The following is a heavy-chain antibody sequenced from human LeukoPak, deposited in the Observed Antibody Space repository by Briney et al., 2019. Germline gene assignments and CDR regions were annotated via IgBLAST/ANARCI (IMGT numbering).Heavy chain of an antibody. J-gene: IGHJ4*02. CDR3: AREHDNYYDSSGLDY. D-gene: IGHD3-22*01. CDR1: GYTFTSYG. Sequence: ASVKVSCKASGYTFTSYGISWVRQAPGQGLEWMGGIIPIFGTANYAQKFQGRVTITADESTSTAYMELSSLRSEDTAVYYCAREHDNYYDSSGLDYWGQGTLVTVSS. CDR2: IIPIFGTA. V-gene: IGHV1-69*13.